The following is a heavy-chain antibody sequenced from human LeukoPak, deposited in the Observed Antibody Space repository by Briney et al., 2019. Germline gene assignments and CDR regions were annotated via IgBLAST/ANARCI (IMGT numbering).Heavy chain of an antibody. CDR3: ATLLIAAAGTRGY. V-gene: IGHV1-69*04. Sequence: SVKVSCKASGGTFSSYAISWVRQAPGQGLEWMGRIIPILGIANYAQKFQGRVTITADKSTSTAYMELSSLRSEDTAVYYCATLLIAAAGTRGYWGQGTLVTASS. CDR2: IIPILGIA. J-gene: IGHJ4*02. D-gene: IGHD6-13*01. CDR1: GGTFSSYA.